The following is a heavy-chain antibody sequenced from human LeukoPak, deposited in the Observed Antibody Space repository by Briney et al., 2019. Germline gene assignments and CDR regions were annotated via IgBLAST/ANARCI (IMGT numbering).Heavy chain of an antibody. CDR2: INPNSGGT. Sequence: GASVKVSCKASGYTFTGYYMHWVRQAPGQGLEWMGWINPNSGGTNFAQNFQGRVTMTRDTSTSTAYMELGSLRSDDTAVYYCAKDQRENAYDYWGQGTLVTVSS. D-gene: IGHD1-26*01. CDR1: GYTFTGYY. CDR3: AKDQRENAYDY. V-gene: IGHV1-2*02. J-gene: IGHJ4*02.